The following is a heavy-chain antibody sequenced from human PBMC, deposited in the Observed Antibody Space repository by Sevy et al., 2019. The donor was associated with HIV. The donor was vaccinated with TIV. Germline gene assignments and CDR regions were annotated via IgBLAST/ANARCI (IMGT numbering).Heavy chain of an antibody. D-gene: IGHD2-15*01. V-gene: IGHV3-23*01. CDR2: ISGSGDTK. Sequence: GESLKISCAASGFTFINYGMSWVRQAPGKGLEWVSVISGSGDTKNYADSVKGGFVISRENSKDTMYLQLNSLRAEDTAVYYCAKDIRVALVVPSPGYGMDVWGHGTSVTVSS. J-gene: IGHJ6*02. CDR3: AKDIRVALVVPSPGYGMDV. CDR1: GFTFINYG.